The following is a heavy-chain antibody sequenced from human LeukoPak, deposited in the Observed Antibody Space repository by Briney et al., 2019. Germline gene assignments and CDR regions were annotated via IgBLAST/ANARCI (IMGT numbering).Heavy chain of an antibody. V-gene: IGHV3-30*18. CDR1: GFTFSSYG. Sequence: GRSLRLSCAASGFTFSSYGMHWVRQAPGKGLEWVAVISYDGSNKYYADSVKGRFTISRDNSKNTLYLQMNSLRAEDTAVYYCAKWPSNYWGQGTLVTVSS. CDR3: AKWPSNY. J-gene: IGHJ4*02. CDR2: ISYDGSNK.